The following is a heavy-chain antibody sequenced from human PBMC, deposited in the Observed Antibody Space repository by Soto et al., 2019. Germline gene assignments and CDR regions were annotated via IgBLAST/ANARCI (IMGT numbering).Heavy chain of an antibody. CDR1: GFTFSNYP. Sequence: EVQLVESGGGLVQPGRSLRLSCAASGFTFSNYPMHWVRQAPGKGLEWVSLITWNSGSLSYADSVKGRFTISRDNAKNSLYLDMNSLRPEDTALYYCANSFGSGSYPFDSWGQGTLVTVSS. CDR2: ITWNSGSL. CDR3: ANSFGSGSYPFDS. J-gene: IGHJ4*02. V-gene: IGHV3-9*01. D-gene: IGHD3-10*01.